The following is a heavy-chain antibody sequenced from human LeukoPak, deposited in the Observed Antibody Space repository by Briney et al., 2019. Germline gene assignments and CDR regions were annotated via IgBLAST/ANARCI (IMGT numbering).Heavy chain of an antibody. CDR3: ARDLLSSTTVTTSGY. CDR2: ISAYNGNT. CDR1: GYTFTSYG. Sequence: GASVKVSCKASGYTFTSYGISWVRQAPGQGLEWKGWISAYNGNTNYAQKLQGRVTMTTDTSTSTAYMELRSLRSDDTAVYYCARDLLSSTTVTTSGYWGPGTLVTVSS. V-gene: IGHV1-18*01. D-gene: IGHD4-17*01. J-gene: IGHJ4*02.